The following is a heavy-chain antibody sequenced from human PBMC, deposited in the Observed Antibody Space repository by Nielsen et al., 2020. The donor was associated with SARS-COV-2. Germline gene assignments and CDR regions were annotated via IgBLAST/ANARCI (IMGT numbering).Heavy chain of an antibody. D-gene: IGHD3-16*02. CDR3: ASLGFVSSY. CDR2: ISWNSGSI. CDR1: GFTFDDYG. J-gene: IGHJ4*02. Sequence: SLKISCAASGFTFDDYGMSWVRQAPGKGLEWVSGISWNSGSIGYADSVKGRFTISRDNAKNSLYLQMNSLRAEDTALYYCASLGFVSSYWGQGTLVTVSS. V-gene: IGHV3-9*01.